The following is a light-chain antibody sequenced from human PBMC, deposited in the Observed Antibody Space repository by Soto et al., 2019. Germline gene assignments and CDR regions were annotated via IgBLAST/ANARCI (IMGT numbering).Light chain of an antibody. Sequence: EIVITQFPVTLSVSPGERASLSCRASQSLYSDLAWYQQKPGQAPRLLIFATSRRATDIPDRFSGSGSGTDFTLAIRRLEPEDFAVYYCHQFGYSPRTFGQGTKVDIK. CDR3: HQFGYSPRT. CDR2: ATS. CDR1: QSLYSD. J-gene: IGKJ1*01. V-gene: IGKV3-20*01.